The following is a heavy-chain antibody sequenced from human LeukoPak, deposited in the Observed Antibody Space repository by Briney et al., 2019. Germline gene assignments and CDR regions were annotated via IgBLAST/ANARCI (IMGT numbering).Heavy chain of an antibody. V-gene: IGHV1-8*03. CDR3: ARGQLRYFDWLPRGYYMDV. D-gene: IGHD3-9*01. CDR1: GYTFTSYG. Sequence: ASVKVSCKASGYTFTSYGISWVRQAPGQGLEWMGCMNPNSGNTGYAQKFQGRVTITRNTSISTAYMELSSLRSEDTAVYYCARGQLRYFDWLPRGYYMDVWGKGTTVTVSS. J-gene: IGHJ6*03. CDR2: MNPNSGNT.